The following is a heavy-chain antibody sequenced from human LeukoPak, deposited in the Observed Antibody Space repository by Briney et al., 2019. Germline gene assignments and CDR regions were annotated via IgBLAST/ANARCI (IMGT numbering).Heavy chain of an antibody. CDR2: IKQDGSER. J-gene: IGHJ6*02. CDR3: ARKAAPAMDV. D-gene: IGHD6-6*01. CDR1: GFTFSSYW. Sequence: GGSLRLSCAASGFTFSSYWMSWVRQAPGKGLEWVANIKQDGSERYYVDSVKGRFTISRDNAKSSLYLQMNSLRTEDTAVYYCARKAAPAMDVWGQGTTVAVSS. V-gene: IGHV3-7*01.